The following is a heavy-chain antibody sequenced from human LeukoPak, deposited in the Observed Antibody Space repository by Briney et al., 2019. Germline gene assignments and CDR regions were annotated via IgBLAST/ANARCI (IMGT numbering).Heavy chain of an antibody. V-gene: IGHV3-53*01. CDR2: FYIDGST. CDR3: VKIAANYFDY. CDR1: GFPVSSNY. Sequence: SGGSLRLSCAASGFPVSSNYMSWVRQAPGKGLEWVSVFYIDGSTYYADSVKGRFTISRDNSKNTLYLQMNSLRAEDTAVYYCVKIAANYFDYWGQGTLVTVSS. D-gene: IGHD6-13*01. J-gene: IGHJ4*02.